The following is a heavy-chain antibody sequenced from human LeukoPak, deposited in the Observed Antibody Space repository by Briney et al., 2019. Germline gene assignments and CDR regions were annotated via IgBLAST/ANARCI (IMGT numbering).Heavy chain of an antibody. J-gene: IGHJ4*02. CDR1: GFTFSSYW. CDR3: ARDFPGIAVAGTRPLDY. CDR2: INSDGSNT. V-gene: IGHV3-74*03. D-gene: IGHD6-19*01. Sequence: GGSLRLSCAASGFTFSSYWMHWVRQAPGKGLVWVSRINSDGSNTMYADSVKGRFTISRDNAKNTLYLQMNSLRAEDTAVYYCARDFPGIAVAGTRPLDYWGQGTLVTVSS.